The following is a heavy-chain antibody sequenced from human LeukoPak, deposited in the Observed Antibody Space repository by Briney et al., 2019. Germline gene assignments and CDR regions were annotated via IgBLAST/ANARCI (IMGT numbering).Heavy chain of an antibody. Sequence: GGSLRLSCAASGFTFSSYEMNWVRQAPGKGLEWVSYISSSGSTIYYADSVKGRFTISRDNAKNSLYLQMNSLRAEGTAVYYCARDWRSSGWYVGKSFDYWGQGTLVTVSS. D-gene: IGHD6-19*01. CDR2: ISSSGSTI. V-gene: IGHV3-48*03. CDR3: ARDWRSSGWYVGKSFDY. CDR1: GFTFSSYE. J-gene: IGHJ4*02.